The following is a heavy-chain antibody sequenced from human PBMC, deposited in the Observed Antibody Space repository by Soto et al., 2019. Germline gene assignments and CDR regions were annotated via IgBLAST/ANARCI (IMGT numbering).Heavy chain of an antibody. CDR3: AKRIKSGSKYVGSAMDV. CDR2: ISGSGAGT. V-gene: IGHV3-23*01. J-gene: IGHJ6*02. Sequence: EVQLLESGGTLVQVGGSLRLSCVASGFSFSNYAVTWVRQAPGKGLEWVSAISGSGAGTYYADSVKGRFTISRDNSKNTVHQQMNSLRVEDTAVYHCAKRIKSGSKYVGSAMDVWGQGTTVIVS. D-gene: IGHD1-26*01. CDR1: GFSFSNYA.